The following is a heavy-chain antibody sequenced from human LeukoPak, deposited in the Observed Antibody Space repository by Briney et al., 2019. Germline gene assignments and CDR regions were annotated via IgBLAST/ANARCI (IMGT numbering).Heavy chain of an antibody. Sequence: PGGSLRLSCAASGFTFSSYAMSWVRQAPGKGLEWVSAISGSGGSTYYADSVKGRFTISRDNSKNTLYLQMNSLRAEDTAVYYCAKVSRRYCSGGSCYSSHGGQGTLGTVSS. D-gene: IGHD2-15*01. CDR1: GFTFSSYA. V-gene: IGHV3-23*01. CDR3: AKVSRRYCSGGSCYSSH. CDR2: ISGSGGST. J-gene: IGHJ4*02.